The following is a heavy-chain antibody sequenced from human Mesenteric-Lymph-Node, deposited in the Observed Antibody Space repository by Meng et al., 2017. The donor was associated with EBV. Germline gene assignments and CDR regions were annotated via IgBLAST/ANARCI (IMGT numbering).Heavy chain of an antibody. D-gene: IGHD3-16*01. CDR1: GGSFNDYS. CDR2: VNHAGTT. Sequence: QGQRKQGGAGGLKPSETLSLTCAVYGGSFNDYSWTWIRQPPGKGLEWIGEVNHAGTTIYNPSLESRVTISVDTSKNQFSLKLTSATAADTAVYFCAALGSFASSIDPWGQGTLVTVSS. J-gene: IGHJ5*02. V-gene: IGHV4-34*01. CDR3: AALGSFASSIDP.